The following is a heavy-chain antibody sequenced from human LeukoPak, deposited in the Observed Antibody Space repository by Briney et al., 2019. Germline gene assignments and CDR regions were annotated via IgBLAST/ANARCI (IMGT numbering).Heavy chain of an antibody. J-gene: IGHJ4*02. V-gene: IGHV3-23*01. Sequence: GGSLRLSCAASGFTFSGYAMSWVRQAPGKGLEWVSTISGSGGNTYYADSVKGRFTISRDNSKNTLYRQMNSLRAEDTAGYYCAKKYSSSWYYFDNWGQGTVVTVSS. CDR2: ISGSGGNT. CDR3: AKKYSSSWYYFDN. CDR1: GFTFSGYA. D-gene: IGHD6-13*01.